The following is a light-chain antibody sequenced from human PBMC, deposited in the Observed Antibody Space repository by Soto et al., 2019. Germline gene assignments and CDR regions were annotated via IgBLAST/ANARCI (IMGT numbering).Light chain of an antibody. J-gene: IGLJ1*01. CDR2: DVS. CDR3: CSYAGSYTFDYV. Sequence: QSALTQPRSVSGSPGQSVTISCTGTSSDVGGYNYVSWYQQHPGKAPKLMIYDVSKRPSGVPDRFSSSKSGNTASLTISGLQAEDEADYYCCSYAGSYTFDYVFGTGTKVTVL. CDR1: SSDVGGYNY. V-gene: IGLV2-11*01.